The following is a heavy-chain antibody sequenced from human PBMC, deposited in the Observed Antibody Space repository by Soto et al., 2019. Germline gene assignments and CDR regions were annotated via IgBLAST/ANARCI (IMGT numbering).Heavy chain of an antibody. D-gene: IGHD3-22*01. CDR3: AKDRRVTSYDSSGLDF. V-gene: IGHV3-30*18. CDR1: GFIFSSYG. Sequence: QVQLVESGGAVVQPGRSLRLSCAASGFIFSSYGMHWVRQAPGKGLEWVALISSDGNKVYYADSVKGRFTISRDNSKNTLYVQMNSLKVEDTAVYYCAKDRRVTSYDSSGLDFWGQGTLVTVSS. J-gene: IGHJ4*02. CDR2: ISSDGNKV.